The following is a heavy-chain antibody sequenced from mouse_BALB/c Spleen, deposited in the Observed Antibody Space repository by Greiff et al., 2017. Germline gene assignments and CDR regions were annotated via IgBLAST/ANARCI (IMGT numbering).Heavy chain of an antibody. D-gene: IGHD2-1*01. J-gene: IGHJ1*01. Sequence: VQLQQSGAELVRPGALVKLSCKASGFNIKDYYMHWVKQRPEQGLEWIGWIDPENGNTIYDPKFQGKASITADTSSNTAYLQLSSLTSEDTAVYYCARYGNYGYWYFDVWGAGTTVTVSS. CDR1: GFNIKDYY. CDR2: IDPENGNT. V-gene: IGHV14-1*02. CDR3: ARYGNYGYWYFDV.